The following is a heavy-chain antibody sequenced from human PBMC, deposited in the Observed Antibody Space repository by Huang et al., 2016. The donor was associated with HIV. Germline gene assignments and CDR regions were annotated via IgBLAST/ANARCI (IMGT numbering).Heavy chain of an antibody. Sequence: EVQLVESGGGLVKPGGSLRLSCAASGFTFSSYSMNWVRQAPGKGLEGVSSISSSSSYIYFADSVKGRFTISRDNAKNSLYLKMNSLRAEDTAVYYCASEIAAASIDYWGQGTLVTVSS. CDR1: GFTFSSYS. D-gene: IGHD6-13*01. CDR2: ISSSSSYI. V-gene: IGHV3-21*01. J-gene: IGHJ4*02. CDR3: ASEIAAASIDY.